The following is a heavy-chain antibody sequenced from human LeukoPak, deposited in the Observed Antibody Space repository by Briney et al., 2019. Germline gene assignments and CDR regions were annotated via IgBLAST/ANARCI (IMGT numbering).Heavy chain of an antibody. V-gene: IGHV3-48*01. D-gene: IGHD5-24*01. CDR1: GITISNIG. J-gene: IGHJ5*01. Sequence: PAGSLRLSCAASGITISNIGMNWVRQAPGKGLEWSSYISGRSSTIHYDDSVKARFTISRDDAKHSLYLQMKSLTVADTAVYYCAKAPQRRDSWFDCWGQASLVAVS. CDR2: ISGRSSTI. CDR3: AKAPQRRDSWFDC.